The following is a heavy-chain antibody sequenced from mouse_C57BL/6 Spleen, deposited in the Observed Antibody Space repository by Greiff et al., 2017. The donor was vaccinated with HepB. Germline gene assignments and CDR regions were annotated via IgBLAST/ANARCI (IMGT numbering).Heavy chain of an antibody. CDR1: GFNIKNTY. CDR2: IDPANGNT. J-gene: IGHJ2*01. D-gene: IGHD1-1*01. V-gene: IGHV14-3*01. CDR3: ATSTLICYFSLHY. Sequence: EVQLQQSVAELVRPVASVKLSCTASGFNIKNTYMYRVKQSPEQGLEWIGRIDPANGNTKYAPKFQGKATITADTSSNTAYLQLSSLTSEDTAIYYDATSTLICYFSLHYCRPGFTPPFSS.